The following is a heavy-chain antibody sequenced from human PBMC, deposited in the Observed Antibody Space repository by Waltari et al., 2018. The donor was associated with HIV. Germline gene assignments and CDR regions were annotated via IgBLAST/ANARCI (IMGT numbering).Heavy chain of an antibody. V-gene: IGHV1-2*02. CDR2: INSKNGDT. CDR3: ARHFGLVVSTFYFYAIDV. D-gene: IGHD2-8*02. J-gene: IGHJ6*02. Sequence: QGHLVQSGAEVKRPGASVKISCQPSGSPLTASSFHWMRQAPGQGLEWMGWINSKNGDTKYARKFQDRVTLTWDTSVSTVDMELRSLTPDDTAIYFCARHFGLVVSTFYFYAIDVWGQGTTVTVSS. CDR1: GSPLTASS.